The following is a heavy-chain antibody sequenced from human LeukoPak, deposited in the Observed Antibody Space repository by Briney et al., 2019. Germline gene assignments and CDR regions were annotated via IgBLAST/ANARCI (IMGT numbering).Heavy chain of an antibody. V-gene: IGHV3-23*01. D-gene: IGHD5-24*01. CDR3: ARLDMATMAFDY. J-gene: IGHJ4*02. CDR1: GFTFSSYA. Sequence: AGGSLRLSCAASGFTFSSYAMSWVRQAPGKGLEWVSAISGSGGSTYYADSVEGRFTISRGSYRNTVYLQMNSVRAEDTAIYYCARLDMATMAFDYWGRGTLVTVSS. CDR2: ISGSGGST.